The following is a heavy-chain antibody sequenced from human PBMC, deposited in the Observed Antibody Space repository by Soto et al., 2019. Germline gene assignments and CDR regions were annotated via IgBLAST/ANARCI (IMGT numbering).Heavy chain of an antibody. D-gene: IGHD2-2*01. CDR2: IYHSGST. CDR1: GGSISSGGYS. Sequence: SETLSLTCTVSGGSISSGGYSWSWIRQPPGKGLEWIGYIYHSGSTYYNPSLKSRVTISVDRSKNQFSLKLSSVTAADTAVYYCARAGSNYDIYGMDVWGQGTTVTVSS. J-gene: IGHJ6*02. CDR3: ARAGSNYDIYGMDV. V-gene: IGHV4-30-2*02.